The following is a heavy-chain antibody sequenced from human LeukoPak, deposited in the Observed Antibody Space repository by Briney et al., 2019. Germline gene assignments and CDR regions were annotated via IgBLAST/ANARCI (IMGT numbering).Heavy chain of an antibody. D-gene: IGHD3-3*01. CDR3: AREGYYDFWSGYYPFDY. Sequence: GGSLRLSCAASGFTFSSYSMNWVRQAPGKGLEWVSSISSSSSYIYYADSVKGRFTISRDNAKNSLYLQMNSLRVEDTAVYYCAREGYYDFWSGYYPFDYWGQGTLVTVSS. CDR1: GFTFSSYS. V-gene: IGHV3-21*01. CDR2: ISSSSSYI. J-gene: IGHJ4*02.